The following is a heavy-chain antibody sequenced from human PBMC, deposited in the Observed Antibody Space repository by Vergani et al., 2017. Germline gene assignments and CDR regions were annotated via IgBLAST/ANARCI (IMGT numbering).Heavy chain of an antibody. CDR1: GFTLSNYD. CDR2: IHIDGSNK. Sequence: QVQLVESGGGVVQRGGSLRLSCATSGFTLSNYDMQWIRQGPGKGLVFMAFIHIDGSNKYYADSVKGRFTLSRDFSKNTLYLQMNSLRTDDKATYYCAKHFRGWGIDYWGQGTKVIVSS. D-gene: IGHD3-16*01. CDR3: AKHFRGWGIDY. V-gene: IGHV3-30*02. J-gene: IGHJ4*02.